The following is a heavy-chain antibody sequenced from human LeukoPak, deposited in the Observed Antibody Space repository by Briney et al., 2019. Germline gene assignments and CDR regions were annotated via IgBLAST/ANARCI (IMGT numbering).Heavy chain of an antibody. J-gene: IGHJ6*03. V-gene: IGHV1-8*03. CDR3: ARAGVVVPAARDPFSAHYYYYYYMDV. CDR2: MNPNSGNT. CDR1: GYTFTSYD. Sequence: ASVKVSCKASGYTFTSYDINWVRQATGQGLEWMGWMNPNSGNTGYAQKFQGRVTITRNTSISTAYRELSSLRSEDTAVYYCARAGVVVPAARDPFSAHYYYYYYMDVWGKGTTVTVSS. D-gene: IGHD2-2*01.